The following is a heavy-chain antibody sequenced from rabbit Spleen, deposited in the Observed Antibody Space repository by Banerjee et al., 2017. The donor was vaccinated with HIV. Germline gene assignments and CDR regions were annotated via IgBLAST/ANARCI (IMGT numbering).Heavy chain of an antibody. CDR1: GFSFSSGYD. J-gene: IGHJ4*01. Sequence: QSLEESGGGLVKPGAALTLTCKASGFSFSSGYDMCWVRQAPGKGLEWIACIDVVKTGNAYYPDWSKGRFTISKPSSTTVALQVTSLTAADTATYFCARDAAGREDFNLWGPGTLVTVS. CDR3: ARDAAGREDFNL. V-gene: IGHV1S40*01. D-gene: IGHD4-2*01. CDR2: IDVVKTGNA.